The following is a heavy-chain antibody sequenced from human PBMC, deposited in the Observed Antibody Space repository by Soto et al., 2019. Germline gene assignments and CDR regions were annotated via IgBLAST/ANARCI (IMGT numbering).Heavy chain of an antibody. J-gene: IGHJ4*02. Sequence: GESLKISCKGSGYTFTNYWIGWVRQMPGKGLEWMGIIYPGDSETRYSPSFQGQVTMSADKSISTAYLQWSSLKASDSAMYYCARKYYYGAGTLDYWGQGTLV. CDR2: IYPGDSET. D-gene: IGHD3-10*01. CDR1: GYTFTNYW. CDR3: ARKYYYGAGTLDY. V-gene: IGHV5-51*01.